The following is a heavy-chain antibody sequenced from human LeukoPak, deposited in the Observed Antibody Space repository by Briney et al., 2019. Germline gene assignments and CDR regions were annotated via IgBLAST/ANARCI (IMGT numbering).Heavy chain of an antibody. CDR3: ARDLDYYDSSGSGWFDP. D-gene: IGHD3-22*01. CDR2: MSTYNGNT. CDR1: GYSFSRYG. Sequence: ASVKVSCKASGYSFSRYGISWGRQAPGPGLEWMGWMSTYNGNTNYAQKFQGSVTMPTDTSTNTAYMELTSLRSDDTAVYYCARDLDYYDSSGSGWFDPWGQGTLVTVSS. J-gene: IGHJ5*02. V-gene: IGHV1-18*01.